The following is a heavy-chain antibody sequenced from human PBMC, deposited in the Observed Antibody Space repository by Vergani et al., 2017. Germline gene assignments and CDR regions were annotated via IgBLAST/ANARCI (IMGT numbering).Heavy chain of an antibody. D-gene: IGHD2-2*01. V-gene: IGHV4-30-2*01. CDR1: GGSISSGGYS. J-gene: IGHJ6*03. CDR3: GRGRDNCRSTTCYEGYYYYMDV. Sequence: QLQLQESGSGLVKPSQTLSLTCAVSGGSISSGGYSWSWIRQPPGKGLEWIGFIYLSGNTQYNPSLKSRVTISVDRSKNQFSLNLSSVTAADTAVYFCGRGRDNCRSTTCYEGYYYYMDVWGKGTTVTVSS. CDR2: IYLSGNT.